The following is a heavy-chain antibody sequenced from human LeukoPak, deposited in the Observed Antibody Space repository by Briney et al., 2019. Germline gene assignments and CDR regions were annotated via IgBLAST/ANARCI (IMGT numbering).Heavy chain of an antibody. D-gene: IGHD6-19*01. CDR1: GFTFSSYS. CDR2: ISSSSSYI. Sequence: GGSLRLSCAASGFTFSSYSMNWVRQAPGKGLEWVSSISSSSSYIYYADSVKGRFTISRDNAKNSLYLQMNSLRAEDTAVYYCARDQGWGSGWVPGGYYYYMDVWGKGTTVTVSS. V-gene: IGHV3-21*01. J-gene: IGHJ6*03. CDR3: ARDQGWGSGWVPGGYYYYMDV.